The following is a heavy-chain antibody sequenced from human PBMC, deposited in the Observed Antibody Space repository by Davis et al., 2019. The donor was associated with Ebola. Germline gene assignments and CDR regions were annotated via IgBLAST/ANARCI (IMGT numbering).Heavy chain of an antibody. Sequence: PSETLSLTCSVSGVSITTYFWSWIRQPPGKGLEWVGYIHHSGSANANPSLKSRLTFSIDTSKSQVSLKLTSVTAADTAVYYCARDTRPCGGDCYDDTFDMWGQGTMVIVSS. V-gene: IGHV4-59*12. D-gene: IGHD2-21*01. CDR1: GVSITTYF. J-gene: IGHJ3*02. CDR2: IHHSGSA. CDR3: ARDTRPCGGDCYDDTFDM.